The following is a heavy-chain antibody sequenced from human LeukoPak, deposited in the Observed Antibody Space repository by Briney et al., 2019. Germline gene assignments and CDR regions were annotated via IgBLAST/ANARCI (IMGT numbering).Heavy chain of an antibody. CDR1: GYNITNQY. V-gene: IGHV1-46*01. CDR3: ARYYRMDV. Sequence: ASVKVSSKASGYNITNQYIHWVRQAPGQGLEWMGIINPSLGSTIYAQKLQARVTTTTHTSTSTVHIELSRLTSEDTAVYYIARYYRMDVWGQGTKVTVSS. J-gene: IGHJ6*02. CDR2: INPSLGST.